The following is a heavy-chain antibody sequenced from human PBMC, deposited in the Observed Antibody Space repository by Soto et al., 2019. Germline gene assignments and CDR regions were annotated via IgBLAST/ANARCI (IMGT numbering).Heavy chain of an antibody. Sequence: GGSLRLSCAASGFTFSSYAMSWVRQAPGKGLEWVSAISGSGGSTYYADSVKGRFTISRDNSKNTLYLQMNSLRAEDTAVYYCAREEYSSSSVRYYGMDVWGQGTTVTVSS. D-gene: IGHD6-6*01. CDR2: ISGSGGST. CDR1: GFTFSSYA. J-gene: IGHJ6*02. CDR3: AREEYSSSSVRYYGMDV. V-gene: IGHV3-23*01.